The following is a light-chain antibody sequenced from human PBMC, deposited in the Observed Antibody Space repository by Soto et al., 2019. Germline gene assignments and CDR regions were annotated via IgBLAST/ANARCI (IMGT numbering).Light chain of an antibody. V-gene: IGKV3-15*01. CDR2: GAS. CDR1: QSVNSN. Sequence: EIVTTQSPATLSVSPGERATLSCRASQSVNSNLAWYQHKPGKSPRLLIYGASTRATGIPARFSGSGSGTDFTLTISSLQSEDFAVYYCQQYHDWPGTFGPGTKVDIK. J-gene: IGKJ3*01. CDR3: QQYHDWPGT.